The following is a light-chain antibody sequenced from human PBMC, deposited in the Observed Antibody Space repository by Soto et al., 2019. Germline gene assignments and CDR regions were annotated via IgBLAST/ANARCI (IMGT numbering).Light chain of an antibody. J-gene: IGKJ4*01. V-gene: IGKV3-11*01. CDR3: HHLGNLPLT. Sequence: EIVLTQSPATLSLSPGERATLSCRASQSVSSYLAWYQQKPGQAPRLLIYYASNRTTGIPARFSGSGSATDFTLTIISLEPDDFAVYYSHHLGNLPLTFGGGTKVEIK. CDR2: YAS. CDR1: QSVSSY.